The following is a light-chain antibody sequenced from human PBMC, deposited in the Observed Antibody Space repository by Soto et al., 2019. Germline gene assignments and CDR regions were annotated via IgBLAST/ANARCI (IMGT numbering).Light chain of an antibody. CDR3: QRANSCPLT. Sequence: DIQMTQSPSSVSASVGDRVTITCRASQGINKWLAWYQQKPGKAPKLLISAASSLRSGVPSRFRGSGSGTDFILTISSLQPEDFETYYCQRANSCPLTFRGGTKVDIK. CDR2: AAS. CDR1: QGINKW. J-gene: IGKJ4*02. V-gene: IGKV1-12*01.